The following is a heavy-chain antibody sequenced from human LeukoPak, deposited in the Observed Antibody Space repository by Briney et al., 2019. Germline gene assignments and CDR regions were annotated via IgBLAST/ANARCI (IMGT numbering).Heavy chain of an antibody. CDR2: IEQDGSEK. D-gene: IGHD4-11*01. Sequence: PGGSLRLSCAASAFTFSSYWMSWVRQAPGKGLEWVSNIEQDGSEKYYVDSVKGRFTISRDNAKNSLYLQMNSLRAEDTAVYYCARGSTTVTPRNFDYWGQGTLVTVSS. CDR1: AFTFSSYW. V-gene: IGHV3-7*05. J-gene: IGHJ4*02. CDR3: ARGSTTVTPRNFDY.